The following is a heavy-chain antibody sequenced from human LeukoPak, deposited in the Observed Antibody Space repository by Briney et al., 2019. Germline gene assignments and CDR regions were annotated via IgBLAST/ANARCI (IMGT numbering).Heavy chain of an antibody. CDR2: IIPIFGTA. V-gene: IGHV1-69*05. D-gene: IGHD3-3*01. CDR3: ARAYYDFWSGPKMNMDV. J-gene: IGHJ6*03. CDR1: GGTFSSYA. Sequence: ASVKVSCKASGGTFSSYAISWVRQAPGQGLEWMGGIIPIFGTANYAQKFQGRVTITTDESTSTAYMELSSRRSEDTAVYYCARAYYDFWSGPKMNMDVWGKGTTVTVSS.